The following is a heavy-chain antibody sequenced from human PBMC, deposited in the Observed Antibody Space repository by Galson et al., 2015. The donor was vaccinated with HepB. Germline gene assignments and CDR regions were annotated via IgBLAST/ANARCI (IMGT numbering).Heavy chain of an antibody. Sequence: SLRLSCAATGFTVSSNYMSWVRQAPGKGLEWVSVLYSGGSTYSADPVKGRFTISRHNSKNTLYLQMNRLRAEDPAVYYCARVSSFWSGSGSYAFDFWGQGTMVTVSS. CDR1: GFTVSSNY. V-gene: IGHV3-53*04. J-gene: IGHJ3*01. D-gene: IGHD3-10*01. CDR3: ARVSSFWSGSGSYAFDF. CDR2: LYSGGST.